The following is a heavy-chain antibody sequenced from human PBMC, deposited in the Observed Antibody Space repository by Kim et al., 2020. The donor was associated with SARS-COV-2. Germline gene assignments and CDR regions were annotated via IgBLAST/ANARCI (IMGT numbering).Heavy chain of an antibody. CDR2: ISTDSGAI. CDR3: ARGDTVVASRYYYAMDV. D-gene: IGHD5-18*01. V-gene: IGHV1-2*02. Sequence: ASVKVSCMTSGYTFSNYYIHWVRQAPGQGLEWMAWISTDSGAINYAQKFQDRVTMTRDTSINTTYMELTSLTSDDTAAYFCARGDTVVASRYYYAMDVWGQGTTVTVSS. CDR1: GYTFSNYY. J-gene: IGHJ6*02.